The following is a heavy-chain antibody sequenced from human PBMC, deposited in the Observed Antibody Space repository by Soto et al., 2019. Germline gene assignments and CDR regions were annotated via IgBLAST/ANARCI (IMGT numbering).Heavy chain of an antibody. Sequence: GGSLRLSCAASGFTFSSYAMSWVCQAPGKGLEWVSGISGSGGSTYYADSVKGRFTISRDNSKNTLYLQMNSLRAEDTAVYYCAKDGYCSSTSCWNDAFDIWGQGTMVTVSS. CDR3: AKDGYCSSTSCWNDAFDI. D-gene: IGHD2-2*03. J-gene: IGHJ3*02. V-gene: IGHV3-23*01. CDR2: ISGSGGST. CDR1: GFTFSSYA.